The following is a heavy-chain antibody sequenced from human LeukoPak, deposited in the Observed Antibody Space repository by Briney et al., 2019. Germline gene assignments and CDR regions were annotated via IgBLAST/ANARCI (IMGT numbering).Heavy chain of an antibody. CDR2: ISWNSGYI. CDR1: GFTFDNYA. V-gene: IGHV3-9*01. D-gene: IGHD6-19*01. Sequence: AGGSLRLSCAASGFTFDNYAMHWVRQAPGKGLEWLSIISWNSGYIGYADSVKGRFTISRDNDKKSLDLQMKSLRAEDTAFYYCAKVRGTYSSGYFFDYWGQGTLVTVSS. CDR3: AKVRGTYSSGYFFDY. J-gene: IGHJ4*02.